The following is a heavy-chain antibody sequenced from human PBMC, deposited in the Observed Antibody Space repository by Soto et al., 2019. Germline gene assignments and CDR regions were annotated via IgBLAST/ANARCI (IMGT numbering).Heavy chain of an antibody. V-gene: IGHV4-59*01. CDR2: VYNSGST. J-gene: IGHJ4*02. D-gene: IGHD6-13*01. CDR3: ARYRREAVAGYTLDN. CDR1: GGSISSNY. Sequence: SETLSLTCTVSGGSISSNYWTWIRQPPGKGLEWIGYVYNSGSTNYNPSPKSRVTISEDTSKSQFSLKVNSMTAADTAVYYCARYRREAVAGYTLDNWGQGILVTVSS.